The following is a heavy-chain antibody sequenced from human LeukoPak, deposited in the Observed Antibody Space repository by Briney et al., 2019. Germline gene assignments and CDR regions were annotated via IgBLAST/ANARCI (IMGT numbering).Heavy chain of an antibody. CDR1: GVSISSGGYA. V-gene: IGHV4-61*08. Sequence: PSETLSLTCDVSGVSISSGGYAWTWIRQSPGKGLECIGYIHYTGSTNYNPSLKSRVTISVETSKNQFSLKLKSVTAADTAVYYCARGGYYGSGNDFRFDPWGQGTLVTVSS. CDR2: IHYTGST. J-gene: IGHJ5*02. D-gene: IGHD3-10*01. CDR3: ARGGYYGSGNDFRFDP.